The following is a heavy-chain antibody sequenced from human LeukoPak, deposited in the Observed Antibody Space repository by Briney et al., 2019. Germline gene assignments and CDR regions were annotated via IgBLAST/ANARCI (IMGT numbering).Heavy chain of an antibody. CDR3: ARDTGKSGYPDY. CDR1: GGSISSYY. V-gene: IGHV4-4*07. J-gene: IGHJ4*02. Sequence: KPSETLSLTCTVSGGSISSYYWSWIRQPAGKAPEWIGRIYSSGIINYSASLKSRVTMSLDNSKNQLSLKLSYVTAADTAVYYCARDTGKSGYPDYWGQGTLVTVSS. D-gene: IGHD3-3*01. CDR2: IYSSGII.